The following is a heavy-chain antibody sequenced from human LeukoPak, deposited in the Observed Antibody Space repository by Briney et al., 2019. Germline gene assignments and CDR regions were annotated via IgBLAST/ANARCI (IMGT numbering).Heavy chain of an antibody. V-gene: IGHV4-59*01. D-gene: IGHD5-18*01. CDR1: GGSISSYY. CDR3: ARVDTATTDYYYYMDV. Sequence: PSETLSLTCTVSGGSISSYYWSWLRQPPGKGLEWIGYIYYSGSTNYNPSLKSRVTISVDTSKNQFSLKLSSVTAADTAVYYCARVDTATTDYYYYMDVWGKGTTVTVSS. CDR2: IYYSGST. J-gene: IGHJ6*03.